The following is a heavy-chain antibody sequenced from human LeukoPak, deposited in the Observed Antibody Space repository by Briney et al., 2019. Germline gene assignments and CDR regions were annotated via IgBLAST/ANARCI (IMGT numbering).Heavy chain of an antibody. CDR1: GFTFSSYA. Sequence: GGSLRLSCAASGFTFSSYAMHWVRQAPGKGLEWVAVISYDGSNKYYADSVKGRFTISRDNSKNTLYLQMNSLRAEDTAVYYCARDRWHDYWGQGTLVTVSS. CDR3: ARDRWHDY. D-gene: IGHD2-15*01. CDR2: ISYDGSNK. J-gene: IGHJ4*02. V-gene: IGHV3-30-3*01.